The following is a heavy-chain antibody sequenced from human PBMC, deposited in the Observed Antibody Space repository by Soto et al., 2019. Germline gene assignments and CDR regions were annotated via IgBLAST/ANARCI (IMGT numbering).Heavy chain of an antibody. V-gene: IGHV3-9*01. J-gene: IGHJ6*02. CDR2: ISWNSGSI. CDR3: AKDNGRDDFWSGYYYYYYGMDV. CDR1: GFTFDDYA. Sequence: EVQLVESGGGLVQPGRSLRLSCAASGFTFDDYAMHWVRQAPGKGLEWVSGISWNSGSIGYADSVKGRFTISRDNAKNTLYLQMNSLRAEDTALYYCAKDNGRDDFWSGYYYYYYGMDVWGQGTTVTVSS. D-gene: IGHD3-3*01.